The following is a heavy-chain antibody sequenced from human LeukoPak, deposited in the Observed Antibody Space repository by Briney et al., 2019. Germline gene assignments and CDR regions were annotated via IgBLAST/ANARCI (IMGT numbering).Heavy chain of an antibody. CDR1: GFTFSIYA. J-gene: IGHJ4*02. Sequence: GGSLRLSCAASGFTFSIYAMSWVRQAPGKGLDWASVISGSAHKIRYADSVKGRFTISRDNSENIVYLQMNNLRVEDTAVYYCAGRPTGYSSGYIHWGQGTLVTVSS. CDR3: AGRPTGYSSGYIH. CDR2: ISGSAHKI. V-gene: IGHV3-23*01. D-gene: IGHD5-18*01.